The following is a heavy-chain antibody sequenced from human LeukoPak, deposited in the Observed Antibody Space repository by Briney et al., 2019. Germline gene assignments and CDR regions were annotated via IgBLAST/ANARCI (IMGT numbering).Heavy chain of an antibody. J-gene: IGHJ4*02. V-gene: IGHV4-39*01. Sequence: PSETLSLTCTVSGGSIGTSSYYWGWVRQPPGKGLEWIGSIYYSGSTYYNPSLKSRVTISKDTSKNQFSLKLSSVTAADTAVYYCARHLHAPDFDYWAREPWSPSPQ. CDR2: IYYSGST. CDR1: GGSIGTSSYY. CDR3: ARHLHAPDFDY.